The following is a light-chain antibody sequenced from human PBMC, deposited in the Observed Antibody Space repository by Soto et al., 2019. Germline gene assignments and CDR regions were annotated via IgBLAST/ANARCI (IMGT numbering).Light chain of an antibody. CDR1: SSDVGGYKY. V-gene: IGLV2-11*01. Sequence: QSALTQPRSVSGSPGQSVTISCAGTSSDVGGYKYVSWYHQYPGKAPKIMISDVSKRPSGVPDRFSGSKSGNTASLTISGLQSEDEADYYCCCYAGTYTPVVFGGGTQLTV. CDR3: CCYAGTYTPVV. J-gene: IGLJ2*01. CDR2: DVS.